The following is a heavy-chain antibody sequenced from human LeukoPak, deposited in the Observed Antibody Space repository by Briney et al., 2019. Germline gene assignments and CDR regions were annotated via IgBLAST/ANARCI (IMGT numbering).Heavy chain of an antibody. CDR3: TTEGYYYDSSGYYPIF. V-gene: IGHV3-15*01. J-gene: IGHJ4*02. D-gene: IGHD3-22*01. CDR2: IKSKTDGGTA. CDR1: GFPFSDVW. Sequence: GGSLRLSCAASGFPFSDVWMSWVRQAPGKGLEWVGRIKSKTDGGTADYAAPVKGRFTFSRDDSKNTLYLQMNSLNTEDTAVYYCTTEGYYYDSSGYYPIFWGQGTLVTVSS.